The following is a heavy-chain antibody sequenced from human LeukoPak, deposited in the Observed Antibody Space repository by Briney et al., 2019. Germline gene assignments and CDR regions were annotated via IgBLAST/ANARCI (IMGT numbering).Heavy chain of an antibody. Sequence: PGGSLRLSCAASGFTFTGHNMNWVRQAPGKGLEWISFVSISSGTIYYADSVKGRFSISRDNAKSSLDLQMNSLRAEDTAVYYCARAMSTFGGVRNYFDSWGQGTPVTVSS. CDR3: ARAMSTFGGVRNYFDS. J-gene: IGHJ4*02. V-gene: IGHV3-48*04. CDR2: VSISSGTI. CDR1: GFTFTGHN. D-gene: IGHD3-16*01.